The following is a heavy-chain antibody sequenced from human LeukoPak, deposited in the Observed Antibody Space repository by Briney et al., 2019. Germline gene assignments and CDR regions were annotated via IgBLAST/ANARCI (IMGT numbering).Heavy chain of an antibody. Sequence: GGSLRLSCAASGFTFSNAWMSWVRQAPGKGLEWVGRIKRKTDGGTTDYAAPVKGRFTISRDDSKNTLYLQISSLKMEDTAVYYCSTDRLLQLWLSGFSVPTTGMDVWGQGTTVTVSS. V-gene: IGHV3-15*01. CDR1: GFTFSNAW. CDR3: STDRLLQLWLSGFSVPTTGMDV. J-gene: IGHJ6*02. CDR2: IKRKTDGGTT. D-gene: IGHD5-18*01.